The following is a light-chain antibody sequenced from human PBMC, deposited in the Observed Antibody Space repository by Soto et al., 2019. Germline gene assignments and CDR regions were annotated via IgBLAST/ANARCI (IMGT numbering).Light chain of an antibody. J-gene: IGKJ4*01. V-gene: IGKV3-15*01. CDR3: QQYHTWPIT. Sequence: TRFPPTRSLAQGKGVPFSGGPGKVVGGRLAWYQHNPGQAPRLLISGASTGATGIPARFSGSGSGTEFTLTISSLQSEDCAIYYCQQYHTWPITFGGGTKVEIK. CDR2: GAS. CDR1: KVVGGR.